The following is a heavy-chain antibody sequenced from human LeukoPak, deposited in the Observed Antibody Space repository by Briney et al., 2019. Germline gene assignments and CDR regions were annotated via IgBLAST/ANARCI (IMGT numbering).Heavy chain of an antibody. J-gene: IGHJ5*02. Sequence: GGSLRLSCAASGFTFSSYAMHWVRQAPGKGLEWVAVISYDGSNKYYADSVKGRFTISRDNSKNTLYLQMNSLRAEDTAVYYCARDREQQLVHSGSFDPWGQGTLVTVSS. CDR2: ISYDGSNK. D-gene: IGHD6-13*01. V-gene: IGHV3-30-3*01. CDR1: GFTFSSYA. CDR3: ARDREQQLVHSGSFDP.